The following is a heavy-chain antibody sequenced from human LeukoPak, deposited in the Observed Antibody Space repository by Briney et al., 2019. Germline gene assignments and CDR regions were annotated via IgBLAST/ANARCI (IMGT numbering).Heavy chain of an antibody. J-gene: IGHJ3*02. CDR2: IYYSGST. Sequence: SETLSLTCSVSGGSISSYYWSWIRQPPRKGLDWIGYIYYSGSTNYNPSLKSRVTISVDTSKNQFSLKMSSVTAADTAVYYCARLVGYYDSSGYVHDAFDIWGQGTMVTVSS. V-gene: IGHV4-59*08. CDR3: ARLVGYYDSSGYVHDAFDI. CDR1: GGSISSYY. D-gene: IGHD3-22*01.